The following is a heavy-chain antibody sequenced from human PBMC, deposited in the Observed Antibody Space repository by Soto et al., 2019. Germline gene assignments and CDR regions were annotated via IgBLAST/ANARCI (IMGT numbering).Heavy chain of an antibody. V-gene: IGHV1-69*06. D-gene: IGHD3-3*01. CDR1: GGTSTRYA. Sequence: QERLVQSGAEVRKPGSSVKVSCKVTGGTSTRYAINWVRQAPGQGLEWMGGIVPMFGTSKYAQKCQGRVTITADTSTNIAYMELRSLRSEDTAVYYCNRGSEYDFWSGYFWGQGTLVSVSS. CDR2: IVPMFGTS. CDR3: NRGSEYDFWSGYF. J-gene: IGHJ4*02.